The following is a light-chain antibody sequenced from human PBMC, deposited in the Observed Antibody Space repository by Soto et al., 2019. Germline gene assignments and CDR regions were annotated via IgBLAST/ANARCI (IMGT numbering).Light chain of an antibody. CDR1: SSDVGAHNF. V-gene: IGLV2-14*01. CDR2: EVS. Sequence: SALAQPASVSGSPGQAIPISCSGSSSDVGAHNFVSWYQHHPGKAPKLMIYEVSNRPSGVSNRFSGSKSGNTASLTISGLQAEDEADYYCNSYTSSNTYVFGSGTKVTVL. CDR3: NSYTSSNTYV. J-gene: IGLJ1*01.